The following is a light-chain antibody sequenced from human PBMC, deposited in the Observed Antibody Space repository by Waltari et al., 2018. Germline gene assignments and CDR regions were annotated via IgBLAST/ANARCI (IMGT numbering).Light chain of an antibody. CDR1: SSDVGGSNY. CDR3: SSYTSSSPYV. V-gene: IGLV2-14*01. CDR2: DVS. J-gene: IGLJ1*01. Sequence: QSALTQPASVSGSPGQSITLSCTRTSSDVGGSNYVSWYQQHPAKAPKLMIYDVSNRPSGVSNRFSGSKSGNTASLTISGLQAEDEADYYCSSYTSSSPYVFGTGTKVTVL.